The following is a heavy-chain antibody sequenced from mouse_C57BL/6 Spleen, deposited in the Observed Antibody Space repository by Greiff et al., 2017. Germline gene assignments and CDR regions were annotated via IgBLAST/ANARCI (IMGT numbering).Heavy chain of an antibody. V-gene: IGHV1-85*01. D-gene: IGHD1-1*01. CDR1: GYTFTSYD. Sequence: QVQLQQSGPELVKPGASVKLSCKASGYTFTSYDINWVKQRPGQGLEWIGWIYPRAGSTKYNEKFKGKATLTVDTSSSTAYMELHSLTSEDSAVYFCARNEEYYGSKGGFDYWGQGTTLTVSS. CDR2: IYPRAGST. CDR3: ARNEEYYGSKGGFDY. J-gene: IGHJ2*01.